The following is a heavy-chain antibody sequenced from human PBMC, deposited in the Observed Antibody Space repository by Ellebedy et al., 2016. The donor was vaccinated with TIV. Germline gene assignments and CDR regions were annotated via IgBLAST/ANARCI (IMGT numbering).Heavy chain of an antibody. CDR1: GGSISSSNNY. CDR3: ASLNPSLAPRFDALDI. Sequence: SETLSLTCTVSGGSISSSNNYWGWIRQPPGKGLEWIGSIYYSGSTYYNPSLNSRVTISTDTSRNQFSLRLSSVTAADTAVYYCASLNPSLAPRFDALDIWGQGTMVTVSS. V-gene: IGHV4-39*07. D-gene: IGHD3-9*01. J-gene: IGHJ3*02. CDR2: IYYSGST.